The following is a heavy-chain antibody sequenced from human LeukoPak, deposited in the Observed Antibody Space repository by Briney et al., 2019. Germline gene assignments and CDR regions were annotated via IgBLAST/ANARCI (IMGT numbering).Heavy chain of an antibody. CDR2: ILEDGSEK. D-gene: IGHD2-8*01. J-gene: IGHJ1*01. Sequence: GGSLRLSCAASGFTFSSYWMSWVRQAPGRGLEWVANILEDGSEKYSVDFVKGRFTIPRDNAKNSLYLQLNSLRAEDTAVYYCATEYCTNGVCYIPEYFQNWGQGTLVTV. CDR1: GFTFSSYW. CDR3: ATEYCTNGVCYIPEYFQN. V-gene: IGHV3-7*01.